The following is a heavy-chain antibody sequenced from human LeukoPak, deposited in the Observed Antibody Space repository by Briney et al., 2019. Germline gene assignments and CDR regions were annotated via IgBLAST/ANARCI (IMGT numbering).Heavy chain of an antibody. D-gene: IGHD3-22*01. CDR1: GYTFTNYG. J-gene: IGHJ4*02. V-gene: IGHV1-18*01. Sequence: ASVKVSCKASGYTFTNYGISWVRQAPGQGLEWMGWISAYNGNTNYAQKLQGRVTMTTDTSTSTAYMELRSLRSDDTAVYYCARVDYDSSGLEYYFDYWGQGTLVTVSS. CDR3: ARVDYDSSGLEYYFDY. CDR2: ISAYNGNT.